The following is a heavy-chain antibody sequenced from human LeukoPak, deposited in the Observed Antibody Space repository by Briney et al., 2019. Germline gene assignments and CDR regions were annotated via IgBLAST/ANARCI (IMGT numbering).Heavy chain of an antibody. J-gene: IGHJ4*02. CDR2: ISSSSSTI. V-gene: IGHV3-48*01. CDR1: GFTFSSYS. CDR3: AREDGYNYYFDY. Sequence: GGSLRLSCAASGFTFSSYSMNWVRQAPGKGLEWVSYISSSSSTIYYADSVKGRFTISRDNAKNSLYLQMNSLRAEDTAVYYCAREDGYNYYFDYWAREPWSPSPQ. D-gene: IGHD5-24*01.